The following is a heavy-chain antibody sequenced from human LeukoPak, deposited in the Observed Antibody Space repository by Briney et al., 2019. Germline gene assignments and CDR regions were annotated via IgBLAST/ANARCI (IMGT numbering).Heavy chain of an antibody. J-gene: IGHJ6*03. CDR2: ISAYKGNT. CDR1: GYTFTSYG. CDR3: ARRRDFWSGYRDYYYYYMDV. D-gene: IGHD3-3*01. V-gene: IGHV1-18*01. Sequence: EASVKVSCKASGYTFTSYGISWVRQAPGQGLEWMGWISAYKGNTNYEQKLQGRVTITTDTSTSTAYMELRSLRSDDTAVYYCARRRDFWSGYRDYYYYYMDVWGKGTTVTVSS.